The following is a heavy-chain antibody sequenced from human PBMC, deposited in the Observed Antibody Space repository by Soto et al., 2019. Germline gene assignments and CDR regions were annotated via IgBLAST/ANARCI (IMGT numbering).Heavy chain of an antibody. CDR2: ISSYNNNA. CDR1: PYPFVSYG. V-gene: IGHV1-18*01. CDR3: ARDSNPFGVVIRSPEKQKYGMDV. Sequence: ASVKVSCDASPYPFVSYGFAWVRQAPGHGLQWLGRISSYNNNADYAQEFQGRITMTTDTSTTTAVMELRSLTSDDTGVYYCARDSNPFGVVIRSPEKQKYGMDVWGQGTKVTVSS. J-gene: IGHJ6*02. D-gene: IGHD3-3*01.